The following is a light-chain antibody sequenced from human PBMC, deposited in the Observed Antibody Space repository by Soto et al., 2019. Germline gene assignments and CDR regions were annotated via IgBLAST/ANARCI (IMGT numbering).Light chain of an antibody. CDR3: SSYTTSYFYV. CDR2: GVK. CDR1: GRVIGAYDY. V-gene: IGLV2-14*03. Sequence: QSVLTQPASVSGSPGQSITISCTRSGRVIGAYDYVSWYQQHPGKAPKLLIYGVKNRPSGVSYRFSASKSAFTASLTISGLQAEDEAHYYCSSYTTSYFYVFGPGTKVTVL. J-gene: IGLJ1*01.